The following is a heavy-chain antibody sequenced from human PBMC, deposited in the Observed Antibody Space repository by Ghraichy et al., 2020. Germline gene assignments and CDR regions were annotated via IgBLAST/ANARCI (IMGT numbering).Heavy chain of an antibody. D-gene: IGHD2-21*02. V-gene: IGHV3-7*04. CDR2: IKQDGSAE. CDR1: GFTLSNHW. CDR3: ARAKTAISETLDS. J-gene: IGHJ4*02. Sequence: GGSLRLSCEASGFTLSNHWMTWVRQAPGKGLEWVANIKQDGSAEFYADSVRGRFTISRDNGKNSVFLQMNSLKADDTAVFYCARAKTAISETLDSWGQGTLVTVS.